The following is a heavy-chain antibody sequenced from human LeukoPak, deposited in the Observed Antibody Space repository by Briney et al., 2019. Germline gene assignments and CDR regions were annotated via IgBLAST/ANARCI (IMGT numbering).Heavy chain of an antibody. J-gene: IGHJ4*02. CDR3: ARSQSSSLIDY. CDR2: IWYDGTSK. CDR1: GFSLSAYG. Sequence: GGSLRLSCAASGFSLSAYGVHWVRQAPGKGLEWVAVIWYDGTSKDYADSVKGRFTFSRDNSKNTLYLQMNSLTVEDTAVYYRARSQSSSLIDYWGQGTLVTVSS. D-gene: IGHD6-13*01. V-gene: IGHV3-33*01.